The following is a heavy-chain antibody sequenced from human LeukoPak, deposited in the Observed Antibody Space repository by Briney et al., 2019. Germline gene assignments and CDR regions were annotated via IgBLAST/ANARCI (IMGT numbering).Heavy chain of an antibody. CDR3: AKDSILDH. Sequence: PGGSLRLSCATSGFTFSIYGMHWVRQAPGKGLEWLVVIAYDGSYEYYADSVKGRFSISRDDSKKTVYLQMDSLRPEDTALYYCAKDSILDHWGQGTLVTVSS. J-gene: IGHJ4*02. CDR2: IAYDGSYE. V-gene: IGHV3-30*18. CDR1: GFTFSIYG.